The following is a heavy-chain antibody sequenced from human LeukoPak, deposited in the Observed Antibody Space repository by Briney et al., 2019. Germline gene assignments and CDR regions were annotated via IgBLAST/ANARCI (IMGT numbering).Heavy chain of an antibody. CDR3: AREVSSADY. D-gene: IGHD6-25*01. Sequence: GGSLRLSCAASGFTFSSYSMNWVRQAPGKGLEWVSSISSSSSYTYYADSVKGRFTISRDNAKNSLYLQMNSLRAEDTAVYYCAREVSSADYWGQGTLVTVSS. CDR1: GFTFSSYS. V-gene: IGHV3-21*01. CDR2: ISSSSSYT. J-gene: IGHJ4*02.